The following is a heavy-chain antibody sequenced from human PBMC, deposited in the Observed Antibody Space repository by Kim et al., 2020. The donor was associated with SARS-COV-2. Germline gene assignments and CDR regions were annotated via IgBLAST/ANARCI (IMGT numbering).Heavy chain of an antibody. V-gene: IGHV4-4*02. D-gene: IGHD6-13*01. J-gene: IGHJ5*02. CDR3: AREAFIAAAGINWFDP. Sequence: SLKSRVTISVDKSKNQFSLKLSSVTAADTAVYYCAREAFIAAAGINWFDPWGQGTLVTVSS.